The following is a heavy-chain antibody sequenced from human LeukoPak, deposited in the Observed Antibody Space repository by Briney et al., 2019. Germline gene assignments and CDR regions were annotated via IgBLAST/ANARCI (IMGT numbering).Heavy chain of an antibody. CDR3: ARGDSSSWPYGMDV. D-gene: IGHD6-13*01. Sequence: GGSLRLSCAASGFTFSSYSMNWVRQAPGKGLEWVSPISSSSSYIYYADSVKGRFTISRDNAKNSLYLQMNSLRAEDTAVYYCARGDSSSWPYGMDVWGQGTAVTVSS. CDR1: GFTFSSYS. V-gene: IGHV3-21*01. J-gene: IGHJ6*02. CDR2: ISSSSSYI.